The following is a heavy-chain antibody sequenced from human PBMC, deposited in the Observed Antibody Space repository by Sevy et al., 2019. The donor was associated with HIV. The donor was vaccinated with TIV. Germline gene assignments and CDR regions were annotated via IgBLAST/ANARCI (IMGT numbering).Heavy chain of an antibody. CDR2: ISGSGGGT. V-gene: IGHV3-23*01. CDR3: AKAPNGYYGSGREGYYFDY. Sequence: GGSLRLSCAASGFTFSSNAMSWVRQAPGKGLGWVSAISGSGGGTYYADSVKGRLTISRDNSKNTLYLQMNSLRAEDTAVYYCAKAPNGYYGSGREGYYFDYWGQGTLVTVSS. CDR1: GFTFSSNA. J-gene: IGHJ4*02. D-gene: IGHD3-10*01.